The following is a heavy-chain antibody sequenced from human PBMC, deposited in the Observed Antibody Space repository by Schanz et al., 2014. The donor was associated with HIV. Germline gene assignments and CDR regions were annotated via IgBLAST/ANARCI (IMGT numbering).Heavy chain of an antibody. CDR2: ISWNSGNI. CDR3: ARGLPTPAAFDI. CDR1: GFKFDDYG. D-gene: IGHD3-16*01. Sequence: ELQLVESGGGLVQPGKSLRLSCAAAGFKFDDYGMHWVRQAPGKGLEWVAGISWNSGNIGYGDSVKGRFTISRDNARNSMSLQMSSLRAEDTAVYYCARGLPTPAAFDIWGQGTMVTVSS. J-gene: IGHJ3*02. V-gene: IGHV3-9*01.